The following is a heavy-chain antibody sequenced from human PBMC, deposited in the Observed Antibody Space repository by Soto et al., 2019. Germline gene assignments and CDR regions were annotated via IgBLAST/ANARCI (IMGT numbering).Heavy chain of an antibody. CDR3: AAEIYSGGNCCHFDH. J-gene: IGHJ4*02. V-gene: IGHV1-58*01. CDR1: GFTFTNSA. Sequence: QMQVVQSGPEVKKPGTSGKVSCRASGFTFTNSAGQWVRKARGHRLEGIGWIVVGSGNTNYVQSLQGRITITRDTSTSTTYMELSSLRSEDTAVYYCAAEIYSGGNCCHFDHWGQGTLVTVSS. D-gene: IGHD2-21*02. CDR2: IVVGSGNT.